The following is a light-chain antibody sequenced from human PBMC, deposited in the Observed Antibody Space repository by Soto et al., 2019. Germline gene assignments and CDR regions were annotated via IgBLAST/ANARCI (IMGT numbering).Light chain of an antibody. CDR3: QHYGRSPIT. CDR2: GAS. CDR1: QSVSSSY. J-gene: IGKJ5*01. Sequence: EIVLTQSPGTLSLSPGERATLSCRASQSVSSSYLAWYQQKPGRAPRLLIDGASSRATGIPDRFSGSGSATDFTLTISRLEPEDFALYYCQHYGRSPITFGQGTRLEIK. V-gene: IGKV3-20*01.